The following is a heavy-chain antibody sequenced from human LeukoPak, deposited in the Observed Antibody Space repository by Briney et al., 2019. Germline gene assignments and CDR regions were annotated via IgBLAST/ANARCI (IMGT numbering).Heavy chain of an antibody. D-gene: IGHD5-12*01. Sequence: ASVTVSFKASGYTFTGYYMHWVRQAPGQGLEWMGWINPNSGGTNYAQKFQGRVTITRDTSISTAYMELSRLRSDDTAVYYCARADIVATIDYWGQGTLVTVSS. CDR2: INPNSGGT. CDR1: GYTFTGYY. V-gene: IGHV1-2*02. J-gene: IGHJ4*02. CDR3: ARADIVATIDY.